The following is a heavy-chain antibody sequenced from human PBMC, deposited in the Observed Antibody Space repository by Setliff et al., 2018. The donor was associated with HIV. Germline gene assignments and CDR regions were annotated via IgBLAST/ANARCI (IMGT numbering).Heavy chain of an antibody. D-gene: IGHD3-3*01. V-gene: IGHV1-18*01. Sequence: ASVKVSCKASGYTISTSGISWVRQAPGQGLEWMGWISINNGNSNYGQQFQGRATMTTDTSTNTAYMELRSLRSDDTAVYYCARVQHAVVYSFEWFLMDFWGQGTLVTVS. CDR1: GYTISTSG. J-gene: IGHJ4*02. CDR3: ARVQHAVVYSFEWFLMDF. CDR2: ISINNGNS.